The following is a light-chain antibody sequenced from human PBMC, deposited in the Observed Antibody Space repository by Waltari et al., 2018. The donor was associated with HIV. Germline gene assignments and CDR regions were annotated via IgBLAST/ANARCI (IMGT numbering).Light chain of an antibody. Sequence: EIVMTQSPATLSVSPGEGATLSCRASQSVSSNVAWYQQKPGQAPRPLIYGASTRDTGIPARFSGSGSGTEFTLTISSLQSEDFAVYYCQQYNNWPALTFGGGTKVEIK. CDR2: GAS. J-gene: IGKJ4*01. CDR1: QSVSSN. V-gene: IGKV3-15*01. CDR3: QQYNNWPALT.